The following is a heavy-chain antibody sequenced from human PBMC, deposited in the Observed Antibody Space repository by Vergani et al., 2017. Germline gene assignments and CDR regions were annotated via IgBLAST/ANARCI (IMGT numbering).Heavy chain of an antibody. CDR1: GFSFGDYA. CDR2: IRNKAYGGTT. V-gene: IGHV3-49*04. D-gene: IGHD5-18*01. J-gene: IGHJ4*02. Sequence: EVQLVESGGGLVPPGRSLRLSCAASGFSFGDYAMTWVRQAPGTGLEWVDFIRNKAYGGTTEYAASVKGRFTISRDDSKRLAYLQLSGLKTEDTAVYFCSRGRGYSFGYSDYWGQGTLVTVSS. CDR3: SRGRGYSFGYSDY.